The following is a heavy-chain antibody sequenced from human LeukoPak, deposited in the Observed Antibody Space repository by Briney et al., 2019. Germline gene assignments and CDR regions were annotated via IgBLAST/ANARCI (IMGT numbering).Heavy chain of an antibody. J-gene: IGHJ5*02. Sequence: ASVKVSCKASGGTFSSYAISWVRQAPGQGLEWMGGIIPIFGTANYAQKFQGRVTITADESTSTAYMELSSLRSEDTAVYYCAREEGSSSSNWFDPRGQGTLVTVSS. CDR2: IIPIFGTA. CDR3: AREEGSSSSNWFDP. V-gene: IGHV1-69*01. D-gene: IGHD6-13*01. CDR1: GGTFSSYA.